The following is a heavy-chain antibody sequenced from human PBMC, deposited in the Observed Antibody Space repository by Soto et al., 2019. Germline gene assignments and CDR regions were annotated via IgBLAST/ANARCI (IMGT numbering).Heavy chain of an antibody. CDR3: ARDPLYNSSDHSVFDY. D-gene: IGHD6-6*01. V-gene: IGHV3-30-3*01. CDR2: ISYDGSDK. Sequence: LRLSCAASGFTFSSYVMHWVRQAPGKGLEWVAVISYDGSDKYYGDSVKGRFTISRDNSKNTLFLQMNSLTAEDTAVFFCARDPLYNSSDHSVFDYWGQGTLVTVSS. CDR1: GFTFSSYV. J-gene: IGHJ4*02.